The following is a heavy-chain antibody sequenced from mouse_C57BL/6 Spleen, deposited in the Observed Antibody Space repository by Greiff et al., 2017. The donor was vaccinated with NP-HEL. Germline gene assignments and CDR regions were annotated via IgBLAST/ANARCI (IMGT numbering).Heavy chain of an antibody. V-gene: IGHV1-61*01. D-gene: IGHD1-1*01. CDR2: IYPSDSET. Sequence: VQLQQPGAELVRPGSSVKLSCKASGYTFTSYWMDWVKQRPGQGLEWIGNIYPSDSETHYNQKFKDKATLTVDKSSSTAYMQLSSLTSEDSAVYYCARSDYGSSYYWGQGTLVTVSA. CDR1: GYTFTSYW. CDR3: ARSDYGSSYY. J-gene: IGHJ3*01.